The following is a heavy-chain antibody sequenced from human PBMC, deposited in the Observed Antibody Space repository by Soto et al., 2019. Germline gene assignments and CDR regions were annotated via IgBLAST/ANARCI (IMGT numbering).Heavy chain of an antibody. CDR3: ARVFSSGSYLEIDY. CDR1: GGSSSSSSYY. D-gene: IGHD3-10*01. V-gene: IGHV4-39*01. CDR2: IYYSGST. J-gene: IGHJ4*02. Sequence: SETLSLTCTVSGGSSSSSSYYWGRIRQPPGKGLEWIGSIYYSGSTYYNPSLKSRVTISVDTSKNQFSLKLSSVTAADTAVYYCARVFSSGSYLEIDYWGQGTLVTVSS.